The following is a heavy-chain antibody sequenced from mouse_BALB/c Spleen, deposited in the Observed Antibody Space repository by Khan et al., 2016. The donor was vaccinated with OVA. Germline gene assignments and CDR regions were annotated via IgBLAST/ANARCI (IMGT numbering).Heavy chain of an antibody. CDR3: ARLAYYYGSEGFAD. CDR2: ISSGGSYT. J-gene: IGHJ3*01. D-gene: IGHD1-1*01. V-gene: IGHV5-6*01. CDR1: GFTFSTYG. Sequence: EVQLVESGGDLVKPGGSLKLSCAASGFTFSTYGMSWVRQTPDKRLEWVATISSGGSYTYYPDSVKGRFTISRDNAKNTLYLQMSSLTSEDTAMYYCARLAYYYGSEGFADWGQGTLVTVSA.